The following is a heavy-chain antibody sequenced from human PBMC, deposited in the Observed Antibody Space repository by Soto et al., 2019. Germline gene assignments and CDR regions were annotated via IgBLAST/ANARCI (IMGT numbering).Heavy chain of an antibody. Sequence: QVQLQESGPGLVKPSGTLSLTCAVSGGSISSSNWWSWVRQPPGKGLEWIGEIYHSGSTNYNPSLKSRVTRSVDKSKNQCSLKLSSVTAADTAGYDCAGIAAAGTRFDYWGQGTLVTVSS. CDR1: GGSISSSNW. CDR2: IYHSGST. CDR3: AGIAAAGTRFDY. D-gene: IGHD6-13*01. V-gene: IGHV4-4*02. J-gene: IGHJ4*02.